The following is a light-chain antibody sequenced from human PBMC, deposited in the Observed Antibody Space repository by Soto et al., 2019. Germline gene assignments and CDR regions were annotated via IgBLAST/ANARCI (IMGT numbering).Light chain of an antibody. CDR3: QQYYSTPYT. J-gene: IGKJ2*01. CDR1: QTGLYSFNSQNY. Sequence: DIVMTQSPDSLAVSLGERATINCRSSQTGLYSFNSQNYLAWYQQKPGQPPRLLFYWASTRSSGVSDRCRAGGSATSFALNISSLQAADVAVYYCQQYYSTPYTFGQGTKLEIE. CDR2: WAS. V-gene: IGKV4-1*01.